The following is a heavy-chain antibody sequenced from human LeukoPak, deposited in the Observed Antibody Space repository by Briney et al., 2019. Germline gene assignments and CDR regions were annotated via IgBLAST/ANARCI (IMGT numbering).Heavy chain of an antibody. J-gene: IGHJ4*02. D-gene: IGHD3-10*01. Sequence: PGGSLRLSCAASGFTFSSYGMHWVRQAPGKGLEWVAVISYDGSNKYYADSVKGRFTISRDNSKSTLYLQMNSLRAEDTAVYYCAKGLGYYGSGSYYKWFDYWGQGTLVTVSS. CDR3: AKGLGYYGSGSYYKWFDY. CDR2: ISYDGSNK. V-gene: IGHV3-30*18. CDR1: GFTFSSYG.